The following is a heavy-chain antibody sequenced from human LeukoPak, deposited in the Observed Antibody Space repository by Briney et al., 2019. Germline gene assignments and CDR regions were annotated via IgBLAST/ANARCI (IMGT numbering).Heavy chain of an antibody. J-gene: IGHJ4*02. CDR1: GFTFSSYG. CDR3: ARDLERYYGSGSYLDY. Sequence: GGSLRLSCAASGFTFSSYGMHWVRQAPGKGLEWVAVIWYDGSNKYYADSVKGRFTISRDNSKNTLYLQMNSLRAEDTAVYYCARDLERYYGSGSYLDYWGRGTLVTVSS. CDR2: IWYDGSNK. D-gene: IGHD3-10*01. V-gene: IGHV3-33*01.